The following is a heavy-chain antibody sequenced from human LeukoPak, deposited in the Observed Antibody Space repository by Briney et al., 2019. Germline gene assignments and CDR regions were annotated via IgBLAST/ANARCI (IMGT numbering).Heavy chain of an antibody. CDR3: ATCSGAYAYYGY. D-gene: IGHD2-15*01. CDR2: IYTSGST. J-gene: IGHJ4*02. Sequence: SETLSLTCTVSCAPIRSNNCSWIRQPAGKGLEWIGRIYTSGSTNYNPSLKSRVTMSVDTYKNQFSLKLSSVTAADTAVYYCATCSGAYAYYGYWGQGTLVTVSS. V-gene: IGHV4-4*07. CDR1: CAPIRSNN.